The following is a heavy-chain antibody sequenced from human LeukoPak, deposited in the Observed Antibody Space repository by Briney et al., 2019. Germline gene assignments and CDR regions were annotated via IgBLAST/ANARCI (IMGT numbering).Heavy chain of an antibody. D-gene: IGHD5-12*01. CDR2: INPNSGGT. Sequence: ASVKVSCKASGYTFTGYYMHWVRQAPGQGLEWMGWINPNSGGTNYAQKFQGRVTMTRDTSISTAYMELSRLRSGDTAVYYCARDDDIMATIDFDYWGQGTLVTVSS. CDR1: GYTFTGYY. V-gene: IGHV1-2*02. CDR3: ARDDDIMATIDFDY. J-gene: IGHJ4*02.